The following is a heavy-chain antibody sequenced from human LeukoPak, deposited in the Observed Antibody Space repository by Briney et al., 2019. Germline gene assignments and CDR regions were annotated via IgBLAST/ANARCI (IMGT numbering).Heavy chain of an antibody. CDR3: ARSEYSSGWTLGD. CDR2: IYHSGST. J-gene: IGHJ4*02. Sequence: SETLSLTCTVSGGSISSYYWSWIRQPPGKGLEWIGEIYHSGSTNYNPSLKSRVTISVDKSKNQFSLKLSSVTAADTAVYYCARSEYSSGWTLGDWGQGTLVTVSS. V-gene: IGHV4-59*12. D-gene: IGHD6-19*01. CDR1: GGSISSYY.